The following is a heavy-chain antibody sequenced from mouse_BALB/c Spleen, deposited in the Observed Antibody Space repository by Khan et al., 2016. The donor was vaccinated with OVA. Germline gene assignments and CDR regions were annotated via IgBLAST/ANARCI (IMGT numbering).Heavy chain of an antibody. V-gene: IGHV2-9*02. Sequence: QVQLKESGPGLVAPSQSLSITCTVSGFSLTSYGIHWVRQPPGKGLEWLGIIWAGGRTNYNSALMSRLSISKDNSRSQVFLKMNSLQTDDTAMYFCARNRESDYFDYWGQGTTLTVSS. CDR1: GFSLTSYG. CDR3: ARNRESDYFDY. CDR2: IWAGGRT. J-gene: IGHJ2*01.